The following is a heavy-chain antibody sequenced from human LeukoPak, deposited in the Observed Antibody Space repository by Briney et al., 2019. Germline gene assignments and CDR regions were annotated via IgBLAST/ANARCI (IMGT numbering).Heavy chain of an antibody. CDR3: ARGRTELAAAGNIDY. V-gene: IGHV4-34*01. CDR1: GGSFSGYY. Sequence: SETLSLTCAVYGGSFSGYYWSWIRQPPGKGLEWIGEINHSGSTNYNPSLKSRVTISVDTSKNQFSPKLSSVTAADTAVYYCARGRTELAAAGNIDYWGQGTLVTVSS. D-gene: IGHD6-13*01. J-gene: IGHJ4*02. CDR2: INHSGST.